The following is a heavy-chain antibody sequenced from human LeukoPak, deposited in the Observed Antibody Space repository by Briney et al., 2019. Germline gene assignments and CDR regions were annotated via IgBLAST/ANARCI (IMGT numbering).Heavy chain of an antibody. Sequence: SETLSLTCTVSGGSVSSGSYYWSWIRQPPGKGLEWIGYIYHSGSTYYNPSLKSRVTISVDRSKNQFSLKLSSVTAADTAVYYCARSDYYDSSGYYYNAFDIWGQGTMVTVSS. V-gene: IGHV4-30-2*01. CDR3: ARSDYYDSSGYYYNAFDI. J-gene: IGHJ3*02. CDR1: GGSVSSGSYY. CDR2: IYHSGST. D-gene: IGHD3-22*01.